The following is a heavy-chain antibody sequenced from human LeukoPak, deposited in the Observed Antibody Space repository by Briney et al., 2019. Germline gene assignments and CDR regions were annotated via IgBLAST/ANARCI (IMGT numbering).Heavy chain of an antibody. Sequence: PGGSLRLSCAASGFTFSSYAMSWVRQAPGKGLEWVSAISGSGGSTYYADSVKGRFTISRDNFKNTLYLQMNSLRAEDTAVYYCAKDVFGEAVAGHQGAWGQGTLVTVSS. CDR2: ISGSGGST. V-gene: IGHV3-23*01. D-gene: IGHD6-19*01. CDR1: GFTFSSYA. CDR3: AKDVFGEAVAGHQGA. J-gene: IGHJ4*02.